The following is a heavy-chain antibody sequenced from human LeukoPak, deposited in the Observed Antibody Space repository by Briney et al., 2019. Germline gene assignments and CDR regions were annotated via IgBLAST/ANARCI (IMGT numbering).Heavy chain of an antibody. CDR2: IYYSGST. CDR3: ARYTAMVFDP. J-gene: IGHJ5*02. CDR1: GGSISSYY. V-gene: IGHV4-59*01. Sequence: SETLSLTCTVSGGSISSYYWSWIRQPPGKGLEWIGYIYYSGSTNYNPSLKSRVTISVDTSKNQFSLKLSSVTAADTAVYYCARYTAMVFDPWGQGTLVTVSS. D-gene: IGHD5-18*01.